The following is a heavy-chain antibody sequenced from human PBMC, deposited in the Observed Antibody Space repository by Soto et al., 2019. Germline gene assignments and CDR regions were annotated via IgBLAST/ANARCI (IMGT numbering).Heavy chain of an antibody. V-gene: IGHV3-74*01. J-gene: IGHJ4*02. CDR1: VFTFNNFW. D-gene: IGHD1-26*01. CDR3: ARQTGLGATNY. CDR2: INTDGSVT. Sequence: PGWSLRLSCACSVFTFNNFWMHWVRQAPGKGLVWVARINTDGSVTSHADSVKGRFTISRDNAKSTLYLQMNSLRAEDSARYYCARQTGLGATNYWGRGTLVTVSS.